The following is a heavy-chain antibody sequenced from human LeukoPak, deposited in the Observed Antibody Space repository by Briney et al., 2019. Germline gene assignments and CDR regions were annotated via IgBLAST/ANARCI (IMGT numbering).Heavy chain of an antibody. J-gene: IGHJ5*02. CDR2: INHSGST. V-gene: IGHV4-34*01. D-gene: IGHD6-19*01. Sequence: SGTLSLTCAVYGGSFSGYYWSWIRQPPGKGLEWIGEINHSGSTNYNPSLKSRVTISVDTSKNQFSLKLSSVTAADTAVYYCARKSSGWYLKWFDPWGQGTLVTVSS. CDR1: GGSFSGYY. CDR3: ARKSSGWYLKWFDP.